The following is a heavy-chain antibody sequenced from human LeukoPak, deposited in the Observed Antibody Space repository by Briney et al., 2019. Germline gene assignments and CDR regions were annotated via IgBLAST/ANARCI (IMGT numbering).Heavy chain of an antibody. CDR3: ARVMYYYGSGSYPHFGY. V-gene: IGHV1-2*02. CDR2: INPNSGGT. J-gene: IGHJ4*02. Sequence: GASMKVSCKASGYTFTSYYMHWVRQAPGQGLEWMGWINPNSGGTNYAQKFQGRVTMTRDTSISTAYMELSRLRTDDTAVYYCARVMYYYGSGSYPHFGYWGQGTLVTVSS. D-gene: IGHD3-10*01. CDR1: GYTFTSYY.